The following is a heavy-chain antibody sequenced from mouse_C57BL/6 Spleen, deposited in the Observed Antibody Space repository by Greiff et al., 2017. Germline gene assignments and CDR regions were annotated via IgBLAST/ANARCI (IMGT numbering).Heavy chain of an antibody. CDR1: GYAFSSSW. V-gene: IGHV1-82*01. CDR3: ARKLGGAMDY. CDR2: IYPGDGDT. J-gene: IGHJ4*01. Sequence: QVQLQQPGPELVKPGASVKISCKASGYAFSSSWMNWVKQRPGKGLEWIGRIYPGDGDTNYNGKFKGKATLTADKSSSTAYMQLSSLTSEDSAVYFCARKLGGAMDYWGQGTSVTVSS. D-gene: IGHD4-1*01.